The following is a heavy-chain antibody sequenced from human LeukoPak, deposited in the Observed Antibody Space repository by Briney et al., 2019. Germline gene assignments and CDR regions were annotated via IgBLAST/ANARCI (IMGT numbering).Heavy chain of an antibody. J-gene: IGHJ4*02. CDR3: AKDRRDGYNYLFDY. CDR1: GFTFSTYW. CDR2: INSDGSSP. D-gene: IGHD5-24*01. Sequence: PGGSLRLSCAASGFTFSTYWMHWVRQAPGKGLVWVSLINSDGSSPTYEDSVKGRFTISRDNSKNTLYLQMNSLRAEDTAVYYCAKDRRDGYNYLFDYWGQGTLVTVSS. V-gene: IGHV3-74*01.